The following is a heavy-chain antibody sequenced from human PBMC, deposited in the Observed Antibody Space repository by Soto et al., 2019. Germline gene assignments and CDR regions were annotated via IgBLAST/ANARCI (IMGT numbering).Heavy chain of an antibody. CDR3: AKKFHFGSGSFLYYFDS. D-gene: IGHD3-10*01. Sequence: EVPLLESGGGLVQPGGSLRLSCAASGFSFSNYAMSWVRQAPGKGLEWVSTISGGDGNTYYADSLQGRFTISRVNSKQTLYLQVSSLRAEDTAVYYCAKKFHFGSGSFLYYFDSWGQGSLVTVSS. CDR2: ISGGDGNT. J-gene: IGHJ4*02. CDR1: GFSFSNYA. V-gene: IGHV3-23*01.